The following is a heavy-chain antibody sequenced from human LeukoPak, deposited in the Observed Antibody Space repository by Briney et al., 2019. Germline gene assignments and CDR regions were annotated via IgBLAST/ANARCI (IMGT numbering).Heavy chain of an antibody. J-gene: IGHJ3*02. D-gene: IGHD3-22*01. CDR1: GFTFSSYA. CDR3: ARDQPSPVVVITGAFDI. Sequence: GGSLRLSCAASGFTFSSYAMSWVRQAPGKGLEWVSAISGSGGSTYYADSVKGRFTISRDNSKNTLYLQMNSLRAEDTAVYYCARDQPSPVVVITGAFDIWGQGTMVTVSS. CDR2: ISGSGGST. V-gene: IGHV3-23*01.